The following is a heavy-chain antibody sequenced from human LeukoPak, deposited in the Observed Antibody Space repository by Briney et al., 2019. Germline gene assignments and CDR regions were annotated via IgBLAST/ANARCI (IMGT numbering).Heavy chain of an antibody. D-gene: IGHD4-23*01. Sequence: SETLSLTCTVSGGSISSYYWGWIRQPPGRGLEWIGYIYYSGSTNYNPSLKSRVTISVDTSKNQFSLKLSSVTAADTAVYYCARDTVDGMDVWGQGTTVTVSS. CDR1: GGSISSYY. CDR2: IYYSGST. CDR3: ARDTVDGMDV. J-gene: IGHJ6*02. V-gene: IGHV4-59*01.